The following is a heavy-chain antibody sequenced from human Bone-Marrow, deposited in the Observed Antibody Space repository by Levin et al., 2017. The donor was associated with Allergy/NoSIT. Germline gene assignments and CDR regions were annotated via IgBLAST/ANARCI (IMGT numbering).Heavy chain of an antibody. CDR3: ARAGGRAVADSFDY. J-gene: IGHJ4*02. Sequence: GESLKISCAASGFTFSSFGMHWVHHTPGKGLEWVAIIWNDGSKIFYADSVKGRFIISRDNSKNTLYLQMNTLRAEDTGVYYCARAGGRAVADSFDYWGQGTLVTVSS. V-gene: IGHV3-33*01. CDR1: GFTFSSFG. CDR2: IWNDGSKI. D-gene: IGHD6-19*01.